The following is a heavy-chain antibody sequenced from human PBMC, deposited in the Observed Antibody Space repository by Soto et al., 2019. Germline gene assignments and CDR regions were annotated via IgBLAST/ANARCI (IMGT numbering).Heavy chain of an antibody. CDR1: GGSISSSNW. Sequence: QVQLQESGPGLVKPSGTLSLTCAVSGGSISSSNWWSWVRQPPGKGLEWIGEIYHSGNTNYNPSLKSRVTMAVDKARKQFSLKLSSVTAADTAVYDCARRWGEGRVDYWGQGTLVTVSS. D-gene: IGHD3-10*01. CDR3: ARRWGEGRVDY. CDR2: IYHSGNT. J-gene: IGHJ4*02. V-gene: IGHV4-4*02.